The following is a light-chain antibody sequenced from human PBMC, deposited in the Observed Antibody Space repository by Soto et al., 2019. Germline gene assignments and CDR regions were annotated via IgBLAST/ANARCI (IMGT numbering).Light chain of an antibody. CDR3: QSYDSSLVV. CDR2: GNI. V-gene: IGLV1-40*01. CDR1: SSNIGAGYD. Sequence: QSVLTQPPSVSGAPGQRVTISCTGSSSNIGAGYDVHWYQQLPGTAPKLLIYGNINRPSGVPDRFSGSKSGTSASLAITGREAEDEADYYCQSYDSSLVVFGGVIKLTVL. J-gene: IGLJ2*01.